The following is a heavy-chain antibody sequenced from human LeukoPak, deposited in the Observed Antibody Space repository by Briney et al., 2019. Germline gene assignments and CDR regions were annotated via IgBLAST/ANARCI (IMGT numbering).Heavy chain of an antibody. V-gene: IGHV4-34*01. D-gene: IGHD6-19*01. CDR3: ARGRVAVARYFDL. J-gene: IGHJ2*01. Sequence: PSETLSLTCAVYGGSFSGYYWSWIRQPPGKGLEWIGEINHSGSTNYNPSLKSRVTISVDTSKNQFSLKLSSVTAADTAVYYCARGRVAVARYFDLWGRGTLVTVSS. CDR1: GGSFSGYY. CDR2: INHSGST.